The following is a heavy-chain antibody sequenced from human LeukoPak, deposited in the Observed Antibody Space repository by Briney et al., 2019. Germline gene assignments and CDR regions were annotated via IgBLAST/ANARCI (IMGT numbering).Heavy chain of an antibody. CDR1: GFTLSSYW. CDR3: ARDVATISNWFDP. D-gene: IGHD5-24*01. V-gene: IGHV3-7*01. Sequence: GGSLRLSCAASGFTLSSYWMSWVRQAPGKGLEWVANINQDGSEKYYVDSVKGRFTISRDNAKNSLYLQVNSLRAEDTAVYYCARDVATISNWFDPWGQGTLVTVSS. CDR2: INQDGSEK. J-gene: IGHJ5*02.